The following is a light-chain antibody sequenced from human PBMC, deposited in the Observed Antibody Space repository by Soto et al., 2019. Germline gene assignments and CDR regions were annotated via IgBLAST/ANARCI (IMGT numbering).Light chain of an antibody. Sequence: QSVLTQPASVSGSPGQSITISCTGTASDVGGYNSVSWYQQLPGKAPKLMIYDVSNRPSGVSSCFSGSKSGSTASLTISGLQAEDEADYYCSSYSGSTTLGVVFGGGTKLTVL. CDR3: SSYSGSTTLGVV. J-gene: IGLJ2*01. CDR1: ASDVGGYNS. V-gene: IGLV2-14*01. CDR2: DVS.